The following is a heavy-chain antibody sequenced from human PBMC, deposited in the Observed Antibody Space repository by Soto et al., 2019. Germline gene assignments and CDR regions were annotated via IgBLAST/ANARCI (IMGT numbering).Heavy chain of an antibody. V-gene: IGHV4-30-2*01. Sequence: PSETLSLTCAVSGGSVSSDDYSWSWIRQPPGKGLEWIGYIYRSGDSYYNPSLKSRVTISVDRSKNQFSLKVASVTAEDTAVYYCARDHGYCGGDCFLADAFDIWGQGTMVTVSS. J-gene: IGHJ3*02. CDR3: ARDHGYCGGDCFLADAFDI. D-gene: IGHD2-21*02. CDR2: IYRSGDS. CDR1: GGSVSSDDYS.